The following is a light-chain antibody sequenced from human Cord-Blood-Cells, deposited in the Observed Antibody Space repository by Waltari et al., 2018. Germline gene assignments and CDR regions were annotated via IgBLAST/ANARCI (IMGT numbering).Light chain of an antibody. CDR3: CSYAGSSTFV. CDR2: EVS. CDR1: SPDFWTSNL. J-gene: IGLJ1*01. V-gene: IGLV2-23*02. Sequence: QSALTQPASVPGPPGQSFTISCSGTSPDFWTSNLVSWYQQHPGNAPKRLIYEVSKRPSGVSNRFSGSKSGNTASLTISGLQAEDEADYYCCSYAGSSTFVFGTGTKVTVL.